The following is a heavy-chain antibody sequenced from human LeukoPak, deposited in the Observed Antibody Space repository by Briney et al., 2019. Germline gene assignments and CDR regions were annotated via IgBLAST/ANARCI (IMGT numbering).Heavy chain of an antibody. Sequence: PGGSLRLSCAASGFTFSSYAMHWVRQAPGKGLEWVAVISYDGSNKYYADSVKGRFTISRDNSKNTLYLQMNSLRAEDTAVYYCASAPGQLWSPFDYWGQGTLVTVSS. CDR1: GFTFSSYA. V-gene: IGHV3-30-3*01. CDR2: ISYDGSNK. CDR3: ASAPGQLWSPFDY. D-gene: IGHD5-18*01. J-gene: IGHJ4*02.